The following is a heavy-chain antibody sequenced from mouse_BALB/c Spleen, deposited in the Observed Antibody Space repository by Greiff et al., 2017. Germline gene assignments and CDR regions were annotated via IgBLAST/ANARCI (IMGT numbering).Heavy chain of an antibody. J-gene: IGHJ3*01. D-gene: IGHD1-2*01. Sequence: EVHLVESGPGLVKPSQSLSLTCTVTGYSITSDYAWNWIRQFPGNKLEWMGYISYSGSTSYNPSLKSRISITRDTSKNQFFLQLNSVTTEDTATYYCARYYGYVFAYWGQGTLVTVSA. V-gene: IGHV3-2*02. CDR3: ARYYGYVFAY. CDR2: ISYSGST. CDR1: GYSITSDYA.